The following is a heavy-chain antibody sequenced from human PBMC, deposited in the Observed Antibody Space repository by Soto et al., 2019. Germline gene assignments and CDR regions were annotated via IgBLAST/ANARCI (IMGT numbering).Heavy chain of an antibody. J-gene: IGHJ5*02. Sequence: SETLSLTCAISGDSVSSNSAAWNWIRQSPSRGLEWLGRTYYRSKWYNDYAVSVKSRITINPDTSKNQFSLQLNSVTPEDMAVYYCARDSRVCSSTSCYSNWFDPWGQGTLVTVSS. V-gene: IGHV6-1*01. CDR1: GDSVSSNSAA. CDR3: ARDSRVCSSTSCYSNWFDP. CDR2: TYYRSKWYN. D-gene: IGHD2-2*01.